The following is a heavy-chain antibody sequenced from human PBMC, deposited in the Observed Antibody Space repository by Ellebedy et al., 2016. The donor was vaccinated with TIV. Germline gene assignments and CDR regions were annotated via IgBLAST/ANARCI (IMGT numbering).Heavy chain of an antibody. D-gene: IGHD3-9*01. CDR2: IYYSGST. Sequence: GSLRLSCTVSGGSISSYYWSWIRQPPGKGLEWIGYIYYSGSTNYNPSLKSRVTISVDTSKNQFSLKLSSVTAADTAVYFCPTGDGLRYFDSDYWGQGTLVTVSS. CDR1: GGSISSYY. CDR3: PTGDGLRYFDSDY. J-gene: IGHJ4*02. V-gene: IGHV4-59*01.